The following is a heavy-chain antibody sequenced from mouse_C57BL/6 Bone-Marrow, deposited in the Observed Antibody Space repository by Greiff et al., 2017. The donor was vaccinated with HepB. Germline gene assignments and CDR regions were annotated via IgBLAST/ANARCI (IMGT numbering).Heavy chain of an antibody. D-gene: IGHD1-1*01. J-gene: IGHJ3*01. CDR3: ASTVEAWFAY. V-gene: IGHV5-12*01. Sequence: EVHLVESGGGLVQPGGSLKLSCAASGFTFSDYYMYWVRQTPEKRLEWVAYISNGGGSNYYPDTVKGRFTISRDNAKNPLYLQMSRLKSDDTAMYYCASTVEAWFAYWGQGTLVTVSA. CDR1: GFTFSDYY. CDR2: ISNGGGSN.